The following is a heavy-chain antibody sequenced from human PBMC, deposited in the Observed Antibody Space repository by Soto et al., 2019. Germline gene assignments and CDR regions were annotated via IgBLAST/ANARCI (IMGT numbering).Heavy chain of an antibody. D-gene: IGHD1-26*01. CDR3: ARTPRGQWELPYYYYGMEV. CDR1: GFTFSSYA. J-gene: IGHJ6*02. CDR2: ISYDGSNK. Sequence: QVQLVESGGGVVQPGRSLRLSCAASGFTFSSYAMHWVRQAPGKGLEWVAVISYDGSNKYYAESVKGRFTISRDNSKNTLYLQMNSLRAEDTAVYYCARTPRGQWELPYYYYGMEVWGQGTTVTVSS. V-gene: IGHV3-30-3*01.